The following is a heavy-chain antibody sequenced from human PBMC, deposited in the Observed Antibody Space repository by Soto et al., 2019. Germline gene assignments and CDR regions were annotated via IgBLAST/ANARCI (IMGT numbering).Heavy chain of an antibody. J-gene: IGHJ1*01. CDR1: GFTFSSYA. D-gene: IGHD3-22*01. CDR2: ISGSGGST. CDR3: AKDLADYYDNSVYYYAEYFQH. Sequence: GGSLRLSCAASGFTFSSYAMSWVRQAPGKGLEWVSVISGSGGSTYYADSVKGRFTISRDNSKNTLYLQMNSLRAEDTAVYYCAKDLADYYDNSVYYYAEYFQHWGQVTLVTVSS. V-gene: IGHV3-23*01.